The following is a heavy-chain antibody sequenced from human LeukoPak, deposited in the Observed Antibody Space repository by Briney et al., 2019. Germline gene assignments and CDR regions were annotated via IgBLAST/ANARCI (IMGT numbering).Heavy chain of an antibody. V-gene: IGHV3-74*01. D-gene: IGHD3-22*01. J-gene: IGHJ3*02. CDR2: IRSDGSDE. CDR3: ARFDYYYDSSGYPESPFDI. Sequence: PGGSLRLSCATSGFPFTETWMHWVRQVPGKGLVWVSRIRSDGSDERYAEAVKGRFTISRDNAKNTLYLQMNSLRAEDTAVYYCARFDYYYDSSGYPESPFDIWGQGTMVTVSS. CDR1: GFPFTETW.